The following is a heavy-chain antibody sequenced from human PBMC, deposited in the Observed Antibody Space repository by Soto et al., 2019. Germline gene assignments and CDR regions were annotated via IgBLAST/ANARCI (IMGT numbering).Heavy chain of an antibody. CDR1: GFTFSSYG. Sequence: GGSLRLSCAASGFTFSSYGMHWVRQAPGKGQEWVAVIWYDGSNKYYADSVKGRFTISRDNSKNTLYLQMNSLRAEDTAVYYCARDYYDSSGYETENPFDYWGQGTQVTVSS. CDR3: ARDYYDSSGYETENPFDY. J-gene: IGHJ4*02. D-gene: IGHD3-22*01. CDR2: IWYDGSNK. V-gene: IGHV3-33*01.